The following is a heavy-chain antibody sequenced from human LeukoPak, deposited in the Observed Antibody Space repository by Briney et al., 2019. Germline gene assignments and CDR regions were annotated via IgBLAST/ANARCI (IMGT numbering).Heavy chain of an antibody. Sequence: GGSLRLSCAASGFTFSSYSMNWVRQAPGKGLEWVSSISSSSSYIYYADSVKGRFTISRDNAKYSLYLQMNSLRAEDTAVYYCARDRAKYQLLSAGYFDYWGQGTLVTVSS. J-gene: IGHJ4*02. D-gene: IGHD2-2*01. CDR2: ISSSSSYI. CDR1: GFTFSSYS. CDR3: ARDRAKYQLLSAGYFDY. V-gene: IGHV3-21*01.